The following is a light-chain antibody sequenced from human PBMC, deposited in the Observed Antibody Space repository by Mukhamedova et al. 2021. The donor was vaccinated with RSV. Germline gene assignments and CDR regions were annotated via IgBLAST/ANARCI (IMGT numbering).Light chain of an antibody. Sequence: GTAPKLLIYTNNQRSSGVPDRFSGSKSGTSAYLVISGLQSEDEADYHCAVWDDSLTGHWVFGGGTKLTVL. CDR2: TNN. CDR3: AVWDDSLTGHWV. V-gene: IGLV1-44*01. J-gene: IGLJ3*02.